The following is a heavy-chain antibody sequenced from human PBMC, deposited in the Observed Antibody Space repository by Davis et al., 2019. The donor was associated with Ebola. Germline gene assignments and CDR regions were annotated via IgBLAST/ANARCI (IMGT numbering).Heavy chain of an antibody. J-gene: IGHJ4*02. D-gene: IGHD6-19*01. CDR1: GGTFSSYA. Sequence: AASVKVSCKASGGTFSSYAISWVRQAPGRGLEWMGGIIPIFGTANYAQKFQGRVTITADKSTSTAYMELSSLRSDDTAVYYCARRDSSGWYIRFDYWGQGTLVTVSS. V-gene: IGHV1-69*06. CDR2: IIPIFGTA. CDR3: ARRDSSGWYIRFDY.